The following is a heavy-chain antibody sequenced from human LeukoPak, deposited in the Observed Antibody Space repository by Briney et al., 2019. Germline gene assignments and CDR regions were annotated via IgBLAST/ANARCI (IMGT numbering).Heavy chain of an antibody. CDR2: MNPNSGNT. CDR1: GYTFTSYD. CDR3: AREAPWLEDIDY. D-gene: IGHD6-19*01. Sequence: ASVKVSCKASGYTFTSYDINWVRQATGQGLEWMGWMNPNSGNTGYAQKFQGRVTMTRNTSISTAYMELSSLRSEDTAVYYCAREAPWLEDIDYWGQGTLVTVSS. J-gene: IGHJ4*02. V-gene: IGHV1-8*01.